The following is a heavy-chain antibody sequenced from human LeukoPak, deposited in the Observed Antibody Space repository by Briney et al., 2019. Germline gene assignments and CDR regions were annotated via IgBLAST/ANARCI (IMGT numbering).Heavy chain of an antibody. CDR2: ISGSGGST. CDR1: GFTFSSYA. V-gene: IGHV3-23*01. Sequence: GGSLRLSCAASGFTFSSYAMSWVRQAPGKGLEWVSAISGSGGSTYYADSVKGRFTISRDNSKNTLYLQMNSLRAEDTAVYYCAKDLRYSSSWPGDVDYWGQGTLVTVSP. D-gene: IGHD6-13*01. CDR3: AKDLRYSSSWPGDVDY. J-gene: IGHJ4*02.